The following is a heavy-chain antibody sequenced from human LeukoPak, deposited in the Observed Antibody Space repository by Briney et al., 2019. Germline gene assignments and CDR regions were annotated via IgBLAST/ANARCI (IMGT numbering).Heavy chain of an antibody. CDR2: FSSDGRST. Sequence: GSSLRLSCAASGFTFSTFNMHWVRQAPGKGLEWVAVFSSDGRSTFYAENVQGRFTLSRDNSKNTLSLQMNSLRAEDTAVYYCAKGYYYHSGSFDYWGQGTQVTVSS. CDR3: AKGYYYHSGSFDY. J-gene: IGHJ4*02. V-gene: IGHV3-30*18. D-gene: IGHD3-10*01. CDR1: GFTFSTFN.